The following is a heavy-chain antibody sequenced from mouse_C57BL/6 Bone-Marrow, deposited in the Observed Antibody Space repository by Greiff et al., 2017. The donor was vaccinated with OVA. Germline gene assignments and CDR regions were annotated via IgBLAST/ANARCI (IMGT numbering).Heavy chain of an antibody. D-gene: IGHD1-1*01. V-gene: IGHV1-50*01. CDR3: ARWGTTTGNFDY. J-gene: IGHJ2*01. Sequence: VKLQQPGAELVKPGASVKLSCKASGYTFTSYWMQWVKQRPGQGLEWIGEIDPSDSYTNYNQKFKGKATLTVDTSSSTAYMQLSSLTSEDSAVYYCARWGTTTGNFDYWGQGTTLTVSS. CDR1: GYTFTSYW. CDR2: IDPSDSYT.